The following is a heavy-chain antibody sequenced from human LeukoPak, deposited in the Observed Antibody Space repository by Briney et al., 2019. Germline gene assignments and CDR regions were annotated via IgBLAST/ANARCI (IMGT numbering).Heavy chain of an antibody. D-gene: IGHD6-19*01. V-gene: IGHV4-34*01. J-gene: IGHJ3*02. Sequence: SETLSLTCAVYGGSFSGYYWSWIRQPPGKGLEWIGEINHSGSTNYNPSLKSRVTISVDTSKNQFSLKLSSVTAADTAVYYCARGFVPTLNGAGRGAFDIWGQGTMVTVSS. CDR1: GGSFSGYY. CDR2: INHSGST. CDR3: ARGFVPTLNGAGRGAFDI.